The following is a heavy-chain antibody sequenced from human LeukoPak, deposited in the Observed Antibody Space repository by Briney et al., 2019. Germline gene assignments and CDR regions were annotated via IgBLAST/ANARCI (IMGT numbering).Heavy chain of an antibody. CDR1: GYTFTGYY. D-gene: IGHD3-10*01. V-gene: IGHV1-2*02. J-gene: IGHJ5*02. CDR2: INPNSGGT. Sequence: ASVKVSCKASGYTFTGYYMHWVRQAPGQGLEWMGWINPNSGGTNYAQKFQGRVTMTRDTSTSTAYMELSRLRSDDTAVYYCARGMVRDNWFDPWGQGTLVTVSS. CDR3: ARGMVRDNWFDP.